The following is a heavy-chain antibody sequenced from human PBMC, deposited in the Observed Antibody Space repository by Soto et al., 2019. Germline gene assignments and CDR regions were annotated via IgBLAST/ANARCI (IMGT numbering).Heavy chain of an antibody. V-gene: IGHV3-30-3*01. J-gene: IGHJ6*02. CDR1: GFTFSSYI. CDR3: ARVGTTYNNYYYGMDV. CDR2: ISYDGNNK. Sequence: QVQLVESGGSVVQPGRSLRLSCAASGFTFSSYIMHWVRQAPGKGLEWVALISYDGNNKYHAVSVKGRFTIARDNSRNALFLLLHSLRGEDTAVYYCARVGTTYNNYYYGMDVWGQGTTVTVSS. D-gene: IGHD1-1*01.